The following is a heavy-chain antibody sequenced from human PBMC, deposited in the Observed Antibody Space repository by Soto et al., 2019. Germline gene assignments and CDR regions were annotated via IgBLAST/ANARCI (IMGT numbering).Heavy chain of an antibody. D-gene: IGHD3-10*01. Sequence: QMQLVQSGPEVKKPGTSVKVSCKASGFTFTSSAVQWVRQARGQRLEWIGWIVVGSGNTNYAQKFQERVTITRDMSTSTAYMELSSLRSDDKAVHYCAADPTMVRGVTNAVDIWGQGTMVTVSS. CDR2: IVVGSGNT. V-gene: IGHV1-58*01. J-gene: IGHJ3*02. CDR3: AADPTMVRGVTNAVDI. CDR1: GFTFTSSA.